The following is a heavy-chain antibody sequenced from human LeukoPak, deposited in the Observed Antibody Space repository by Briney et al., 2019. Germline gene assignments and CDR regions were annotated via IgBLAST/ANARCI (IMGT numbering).Heavy chain of an antibody. J-gene: IGHJ4*02. Sequence: AGSLTLSCATSGFTFSNYCMSWVRQPPGKGLEWVANIKPDGGETYYVDSVKGRFTISRDNAKSSLYLQMNSLRAEDTAVYYCARDYNLGQGTLVTVSS. CDR3: ARDYN. CDR1: GFTFSNYC. V-gene: IGHV3-7*01. CDR2: IKPDGGET.